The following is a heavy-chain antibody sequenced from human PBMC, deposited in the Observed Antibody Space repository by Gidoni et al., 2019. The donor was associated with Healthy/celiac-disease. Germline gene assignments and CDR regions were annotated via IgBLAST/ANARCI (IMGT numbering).Heavy chain of an antibody. CDR3: GRMGLVGTYSHFDY. J-gene: IGHJ4*02. D-gene: IGHD1-26*01. CDR2: IFSNDEK. Sequence: QVTLKEPGPVLVKPTETLTLTCTVSVFSLSNARMGVSWIRQPPGTALEWLAHIFSNDEKSYSTSLKSRLTISKDTSKSQVVLTVTNMDPGDTATYYCGRMGLVGTYSHFDYWGQGTLVTVSS. V-gene: IGHV2-26*01. CDR1: VFSLSNARMG.